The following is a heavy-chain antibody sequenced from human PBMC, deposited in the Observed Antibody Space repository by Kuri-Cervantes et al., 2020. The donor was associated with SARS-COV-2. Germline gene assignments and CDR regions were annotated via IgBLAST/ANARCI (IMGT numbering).Heavy chain of an antibody. CDR1: GYSFTSYW. CDR3: ARHRGSGYDPQDNWVDP. V-gene: IGHV5-51*01. J-gene: IGHJ5*02. CDR2: IYPVVSDT. Sequence: GGSLRLSCKGSGYSFTSYWIGWVRQMPGKGLEWMRLIYPVVSDTRYSPSFQGQVTISADKSISTAYLQWSSLKASDTAMYYCARHRGSGYDPQDNWVDPWGQGTLVTVSS. D-gene: IGHD5-12*01.